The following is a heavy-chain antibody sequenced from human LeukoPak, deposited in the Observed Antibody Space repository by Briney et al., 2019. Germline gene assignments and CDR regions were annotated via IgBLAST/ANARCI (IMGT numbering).Heavy chain of an antibody. D-gene: IGHD3-22*01. CDR3: AKEPYYYDCCCYSFFYY. CDR2: ISGSGGST. CDR1: GFTFSSYA. V-gene: IGHV3-23*01. J-gene: IGHJ4*02. Sequence: GGSLRLSCAASGFTFSSYAMSWVRQAPGKGLEWVSAISGSGGSTYYADSVKGRFTISRDNSKNTLYLQMNSLRAEDTAVYYCAKEPYYYDCCCYSFFYYLGQGTLVTVSS.